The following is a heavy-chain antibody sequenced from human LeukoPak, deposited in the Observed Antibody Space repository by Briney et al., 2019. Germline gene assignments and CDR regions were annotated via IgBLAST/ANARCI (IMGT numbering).Heavy chain of an antibody. Sequence: ASVKVSCKASGYTFTSSGISWVRQAPGQGLEWMGWISAYNGNTNYAQKVQGRVTMTTDTSTSTAYMELRSLRSDDTAVYYCARERITMFRGYFDYWGQGTLVTVSS. D-gene: IGHD3-10*01. CDR3: ARERITMFRGYFDY. CDR1: GYTFTSSG. V-gene: IGHV1-18*01. CDR2: ISAYNGNT. J-gene: IGHJ4*02.